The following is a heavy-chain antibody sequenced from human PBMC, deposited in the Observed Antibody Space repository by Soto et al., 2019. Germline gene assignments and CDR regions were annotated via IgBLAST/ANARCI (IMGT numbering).Heavy chain of an antibody. J-gene: IGHJ4*02. D-gene: IGHD4-17*01. V-gene: IGHV4-34*01. Sequence: PSETLSLTCAVYGGSFSGYYWSWIRQPPGKGLEWIGEINHSGSTNYNPSLKSRVTISVDTSKNQFSLKLSSVTAADTAVYYCARPHSHDYGDDPLYYFDYWGQGTLVTVSS. CDR1: GGSFSGYY. CDR3: ARPHSHDYGDDPLYYFDY. CDR2: INHSGST.